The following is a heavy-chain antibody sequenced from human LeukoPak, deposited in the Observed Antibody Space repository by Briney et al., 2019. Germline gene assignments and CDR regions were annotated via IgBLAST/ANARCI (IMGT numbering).Heavy chain of an antibody. Sequence: PSETLSLTCAVSGGSISGSNWWSWVRQPPGKGLEGIGQIYDSGSTDYNPPLKSRVTILVDKPKNQFSLKLSSVTAADTAVYYCARREASFYGYLFDNWGQGTLVTVSS. V-gene: IGHV4-4*02. CDR2: IYDSGST. J-gene: IGHJ4*02. CDR1: GGSISGSNW. D-gene: IGHD2/OR15-2a*01. CDR3: ARREASFYGYLFDN.